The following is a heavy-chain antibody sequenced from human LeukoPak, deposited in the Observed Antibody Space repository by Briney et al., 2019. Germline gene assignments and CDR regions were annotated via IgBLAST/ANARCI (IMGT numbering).Heavy chain of an antibody. Sequence: SVKVSCKASGGTFSSYTISWVRQAPGQGLEWMGRIIPILGIANYAQKFQGRVTITADKSTSTAYMELSSLRSEDTAVYYCAREDAYYDILTGYYTLYYLDYWGQGTLVTVSS. CDR3: AREDAYYDILTGYYTLYYLDY. D-gene: IGHD3-9*01. V-gene: IGHV1-69*04. CDR1: GGTFSSYT. J-gene: IGHJ4*02. CDR2: IIPILGIA.